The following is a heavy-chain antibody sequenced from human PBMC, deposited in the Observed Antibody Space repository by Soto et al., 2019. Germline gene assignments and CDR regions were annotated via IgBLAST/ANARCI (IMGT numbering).Heavy chain of an antibody. Sequence: GESLKISCKGSGYSFTSYWIGWVRQMPGKGLEWMGIIYPGDSDTRYSPSFQGQVTISADKSISTAYLQWSSLKASDTAMYYWARLPPAAAAGWFDPWAPGTRFTAPQ. D-gene: IGHD6-13*01. CDR2: IYPGDSDT. V-gene: IGHV5-51*01. J-gene: IGHJ5*02. CDR1: GYSFTSYW. CDR3: ARLPPAAAAGWFDP.